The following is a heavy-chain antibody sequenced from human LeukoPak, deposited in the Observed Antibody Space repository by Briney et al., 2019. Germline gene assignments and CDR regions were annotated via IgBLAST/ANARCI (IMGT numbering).Heavy chain of an antibody. CDR2: VSASGDTT. CDR3: AKDAGATMIIVVNYFDW. Sequence: GGSLRLSCSASGITFSSYAMSWVRQAPGKGLEWVPGVSASGDTTYYAGSVKGRFTISRDNSKNTLYLQMNSLTAEDTAIYYCAKDAGATMIIVVNYFDWWGQGTLVTVSS. CDR1: GITFSSYA. D-gene: IGHD3-22*01. V-gene: IGHV3-23*01. J-gene: IGHJ4*02.